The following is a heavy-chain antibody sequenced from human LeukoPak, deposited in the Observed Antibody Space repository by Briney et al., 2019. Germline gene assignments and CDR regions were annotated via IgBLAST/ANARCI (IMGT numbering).Heavy chain of an antibody. CDR2: IIPIFGTA. Sequence: ASVKVSCKASGGTFSSYAISWVRQAPRQGLEWMGGIIPIFGTANYAQKFQGRVTITADESTSTAYMELSSLRSEDTAVYYCARGWIQLWALDYWGQGTLVTVSS. J-gene: IGHJ4*02. CDR1: GGTFSSYA. V-gene: IGHV1-69*13. CDR3: ARGWIQLWALDY. D-gene: IGHD5-18*01.